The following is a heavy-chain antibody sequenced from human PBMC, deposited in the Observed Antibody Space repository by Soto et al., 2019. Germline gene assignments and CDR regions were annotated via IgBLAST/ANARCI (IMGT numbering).Heavy chain of an antibody. J-gene: IGHJ4*02. CDR1: GFTFSSYG. CDR2: ISYDGSNK. D-gene: IGHD4-17*01. V-gene: IGHV3-30*18. Sequence: PGGSLRLSCAASGFTFSSYGMHWVRQAPGKGLEWVAVISYDGSNKYYADSVKGRFTISRDNSKNTLYLQMNSLRAEDTAVYYGAKGYGSLPYWAKGTLVTVSS. CDR3: AKGYGSLPY.